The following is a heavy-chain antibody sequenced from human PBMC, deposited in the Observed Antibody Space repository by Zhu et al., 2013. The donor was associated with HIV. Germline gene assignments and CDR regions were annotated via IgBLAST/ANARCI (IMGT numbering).Heavy chain of an antibody. V-gene: IGHV1-69*02. CDR1: GGTFSSYT. CDR2: IIPILGIA. J-gene: IGHJ6*02. D-gene: IGHD1-1*01. CDR3: ASIVATGNSARYYYYGMDV. Sequence: QVQLVQSGAEVKKPGSSVKVSCKASGGTFSSYTISWVRQAPGQGLEWMGRIIPILGIANYAQKFQGRVTITADESTSTAYMELSSLRSEDTAVYYCASIVATGNSARYYYYGMDVWGQGTTVTVSS.